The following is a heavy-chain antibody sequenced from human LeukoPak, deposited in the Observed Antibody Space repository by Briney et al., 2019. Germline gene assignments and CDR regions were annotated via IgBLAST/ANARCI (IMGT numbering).Heavy chain of an antibody. CDR1: GFTVSSNY. Sequence: PGGSLRLSCAASGFTVSSNYMSWVRQAPGKGLEWVSVIYSGGSTYYADSVKGRFTISRDTSKNTLYLQMNSLRAEDTAVYYCARTTTFAPHFDYWGQGTLDTVSS. V-gene: IGHV3-66*01. D-gene: IGHD1-1*01. CDR2: IYSGGST. J-gene: IGHJ4*02. CDR3: ARTTTFAPHFDY.